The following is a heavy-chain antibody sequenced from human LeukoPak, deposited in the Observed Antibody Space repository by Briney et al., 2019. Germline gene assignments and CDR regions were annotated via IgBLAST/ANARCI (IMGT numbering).Heavy chain of an antibody. D-gene: IGHD1-26*01. CDR2: IYYSGNT. V-gene: IGHV4-39*01. Sequence: SETLSLTCTVSGGSISSSSYYWGWIRQPPGKGLEWIGSIYYSGNTYYNPSLQSRVTISVDTSKNQFPLKLSSVTAADTAVYNCARQGAGGRAFDIWGQGTMVTVSS. J-gene: IGHJ3*02. CDR3: ARQGAGGRAFDI. CDR1: GGSISSSSYY.